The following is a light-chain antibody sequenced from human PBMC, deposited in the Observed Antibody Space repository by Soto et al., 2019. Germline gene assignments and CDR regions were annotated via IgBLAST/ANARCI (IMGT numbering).Light chain of an antibody. J-gene: IGKJ3*01. CDR1: QSISNW. CDR3: QQYNTYRFT. CDR2: DAS. Sequence: DIQMAQSPSTLSASVGDRVTITCRASQSISNWLAWYRQKPGKAPKLLIYDASSLESGVPSRFSGSGSGTEFTLTITSLQPDDFATYYCQQYNTYRFTFGPGTKVDIK. V-gene: IGKV1-5*01.